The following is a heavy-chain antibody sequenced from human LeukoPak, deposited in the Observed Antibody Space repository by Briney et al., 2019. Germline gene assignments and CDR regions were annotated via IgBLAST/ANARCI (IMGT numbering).Heavy chain of an antibody. CDR2: INTNTGNP. V-gene: IGHV7-4-1*01. J-gene: IGHJ6*02. CDR1: GYTFTSYD. Sequence: GASVKVSCKASGYTFTSYDMNWVRHAPGQGLEWMGWINTNTGNPTYAQGFTGRFVFSLDTSVSTAYLQICSLKAEDTAVYYCAREGYYDSSKRYYGMDVWGQGTTVTVSS. D-gene: IGHD3-22*01. CDR3: AREGYYDSSKRYYGMDV.